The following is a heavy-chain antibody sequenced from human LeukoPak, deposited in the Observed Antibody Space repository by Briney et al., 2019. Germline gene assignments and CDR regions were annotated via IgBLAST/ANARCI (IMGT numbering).Heavy chain of an antibody. CDR1: GYTFSDYG. D-gene: IGHD6-6*01. V-gene: IGHV1-3*04. Sequence: ASVKVSCKTSGYTFSDYGLQWERQAPGQRLEWMGWINTGSGNTKYSQKLQGRLTITRDTSASTAYMEVSSLRSEDTAVYFCARESYTSRPHFDYWGQGTLVTVSS. CDR3: ARESYTSRPHFDY. CDR2: INTGSGNT. J-gene: IGHJ4*02.